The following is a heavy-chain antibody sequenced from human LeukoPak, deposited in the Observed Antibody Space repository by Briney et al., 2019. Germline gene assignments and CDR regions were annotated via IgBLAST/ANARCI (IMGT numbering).Heavy chain of an antibody. J-gene: IGHJ4*02. CDR3: ASKDY. V-gene: IGHV3-53*01. CDR1: GFTVSSNY. CDR2: IYSGGST. Sequence: PGGSLRLSRAASGFTVSSNYMSWVRQAPGKGLEWVSVIYSGGSTYYADSVKGRFTISRDNSKNTLYLQMNSLRAEDTAVYYCASKDYWGQGTLVTVSS.